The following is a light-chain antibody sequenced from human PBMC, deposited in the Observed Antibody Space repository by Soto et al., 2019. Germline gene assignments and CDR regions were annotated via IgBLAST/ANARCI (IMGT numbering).Light chain of an antibody. CDR3: QQYGSSPGT. CDR2: DAS. V-gene: IGKV3-20*01. Sequence: EFVLTQSPGTLSLSPWERATLSCRASQTVRNNYLAWYQQKPGQAPRLLIYDASSRATGIPDRFSGGGSGTDFTLTISRLEPEDFAVYYCQQYGSSPGTFGQGTKVDIK. J-gene: IGKJ1*01. CDR1: QTVRNNY.